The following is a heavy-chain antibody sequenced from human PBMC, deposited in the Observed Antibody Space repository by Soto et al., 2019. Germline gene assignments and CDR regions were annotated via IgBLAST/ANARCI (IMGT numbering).Heavy chain of an antibody. CDR2: IYDGGST. Sequence: QVQLQESGPGLVRPSQTLSLTCTVSGGSITSGPYYWSWIRQPPGEGLEWIGHIYDGGSTYNNPALKSRVTMSLDTSKNQFSLNLNSVTAADTAVYYCARGLSSGKVDYWGQGALVTVTS. D-gene: IGHD3-10*01. CDR3: ARGLSSGKVDY. CDR1: GGSITSGPYY. J-gene: IGHJ4*02. V-gene: IGHV4-30-4*01.